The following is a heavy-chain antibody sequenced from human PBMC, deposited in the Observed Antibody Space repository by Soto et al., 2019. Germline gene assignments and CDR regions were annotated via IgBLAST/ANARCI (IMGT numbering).Heavy chain of an antibody. CDR1: GFTFSSYS. D-gene: IGHD3-22*01. V-gene: IGHV3-21*01. Sequence: GGSLRLSCAASGFTFSSYSMNWVRQAPGKGLEWVSSISSSSSYIYYADSVKGRFTISRDNAKNSLYLQMNSLRAEDAAVYYCARDGPDFYDVDYWGQGTLVTVSS. CDR2: ISSSSSYI. J-gene: IGHJ4*02. CDR3: ARDGPDFYDVDY.